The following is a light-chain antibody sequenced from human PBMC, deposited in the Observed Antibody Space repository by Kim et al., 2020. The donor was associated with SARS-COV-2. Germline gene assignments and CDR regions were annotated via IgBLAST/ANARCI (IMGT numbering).Light chain of an antibody. CDR1: GSNIGSDY. CDR2: RNN. V-gene: IGLV1-47*01. CDR3: ASWDDSLSGLV. J-gene: IGLJ2*01. Sequence: GQRVTISCSGSGSNIGSDYAYWYQQLPGTAPKVLIYRNNQRPSGVPDRFSGSKSGTSASLAISGLRSEDEGDYYCASWDDSLSGLVFGGGTQLTVL.